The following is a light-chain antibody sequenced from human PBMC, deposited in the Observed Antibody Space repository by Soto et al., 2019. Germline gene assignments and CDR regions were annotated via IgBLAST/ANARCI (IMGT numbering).Light chain of an antibody. CDR1: SSDIGRYNC. J-gene: IGLJ2*01. CDR2: DVS. Sequence: QSALTQPRSVSGSPGQSVTISCTGTSSDIGRYNCVSWYQQHPGKAPKLMIYDVSKRPSGVPDRFSGSKSDNTASLTISGLQAEDEAEYYCCSYAGTFTHVVFGGGTKLTVL. CDR3: CSYAGTFTHVV. V-gene: IGLV2-11*01.